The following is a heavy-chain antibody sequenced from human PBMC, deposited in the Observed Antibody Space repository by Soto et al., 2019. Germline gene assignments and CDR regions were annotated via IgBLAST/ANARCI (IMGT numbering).Heavy chain of an antibody. J-gene: IGHJ6*03. CDR1: GFTFSNAW. CDR3: TTTQTMVRGVISNYYYMDV. Sequence: GGSLRLSCAASGFTFSNAWMSWVRQAPGKGLEWVGRIKSKTDGGTTDHAAPVKGRFTISRDDSKNTLYQQMNSLKTEDTAVYYCTTTQTMVRGVISNYYYMDVWGKGTTVTVSS. CDR2: IKSKTDGGTT. D-gene: IGHD3-10*01. V-gene: IGHV3-15*01.